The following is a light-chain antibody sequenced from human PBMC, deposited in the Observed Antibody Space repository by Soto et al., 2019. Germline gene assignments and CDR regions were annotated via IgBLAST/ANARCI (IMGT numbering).Light chain of an antibody. CDR3: QQTYETPYT. J-gene: IGKJ2*01. CDR1: QIISSY. CDR2: AAS. Sequence: DIQMTQSPSSLSASVGDRVTITCRASQIISSYLNWYQQKPGKAPNLLIYAASSLPSGVPSRFSGGGFGTDFTLNISSLQPEDFATYYCQQTYETPYTFGQGTKLEI. V-gene: IGKV1-39*01.